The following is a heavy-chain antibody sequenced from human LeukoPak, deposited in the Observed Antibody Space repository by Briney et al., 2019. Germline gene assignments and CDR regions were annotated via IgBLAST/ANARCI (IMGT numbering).Heavy chain of an antibody. D-gene: IGHD7-27*01. CDR2: IYHSGST. CDR3: ARDGQLGISAFDI. J-gene: IGHJ3*02. Sequence: PSETLSLTCAVSGVSISSGGYSWSWIRQPPGKGLEWIGYIYHSGSTYYNPSLKSRVTISVDRSKNQFSLKLSSVTAADTAVYYCARDGQLGISAFDIWGQGTMVTVSS. CDR1: GVSISSGGYS. V-gene: IGHV4-30-2*01.